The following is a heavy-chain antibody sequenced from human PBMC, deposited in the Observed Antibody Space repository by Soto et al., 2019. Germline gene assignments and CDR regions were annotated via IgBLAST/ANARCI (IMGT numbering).Heavy chain of an antibody. Sequence: QVQLVESGGGVVQPGRSLRLSCAASGFTFSSYGMHWVRQAPGKGLEWVALIWDDGSNKYYADSVKGRLTISRDNSKNTLYLQMNILGADDTSVYFCARYMDPYQVYSFGMHVRGRGTTVTVSS. V-gene: IGHV3-33*01. CDR3: ARYMDPYQVYSFGMHV. D-gene: IGHD1-20*01. CDR2: IWDDGSNK. J-gene: IGHJ6*04. CDR1: GFTFSSYG.